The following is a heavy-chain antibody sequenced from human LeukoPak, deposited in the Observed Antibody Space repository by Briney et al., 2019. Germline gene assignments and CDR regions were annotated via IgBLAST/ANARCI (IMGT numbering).Heavy chain of an antibody. V-gene: IGHV1-2*02. CDR2: INPNSGGT. CDR1: GYTFTGYY. D-gene: IGHD2-15*01. J-gene: IGHJ5*02. CDR3: ARDTVVVVAATALSLSWFDP. Sequence: ASVKVSCKASGYTFTGYYMHWVRQAPGQGLEWMGWINPNSGGTNYAQKFQGRVTMTRDTSISTAYMELSRLRSDDTAAYYCARDTVVVVAATALSLSWFDPWGQGTLVTVSS.